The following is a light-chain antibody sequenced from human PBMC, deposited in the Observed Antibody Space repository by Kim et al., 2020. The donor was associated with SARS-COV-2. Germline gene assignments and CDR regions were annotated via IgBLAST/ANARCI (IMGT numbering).Light chain of an antibody. CDR3: QQYLNWPLT. V-gene: IGKV3-15*01. CDR2: RAS. CDR1: QQIYTY. Sequence: VSPGERATLSCRASQQIYTYLVWYQQKPGQAPRLLISRASTRATGVPGRFSGSGSGTDFTLTIISLQSEDFAVYYCQQYLNWPLTFGQGTKVDIK. J-gene: IGKJ1*01.